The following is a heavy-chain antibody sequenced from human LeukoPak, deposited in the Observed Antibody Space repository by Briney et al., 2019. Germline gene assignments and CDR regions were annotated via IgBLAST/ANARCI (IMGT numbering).Heavy chain of an antibody. J-gene: IGHJ6*03. V-gene: IGHV1-2*02. Sequence: ASVKVSCKASGYTFTCYYMHWVRQAPGQGLEWMGWINPNSGGTNYAQKFQGRVTMTRDTSISTAYMELSRLRSDDTAVYYCAREVYYDILTGPSYYYMDVWGKGTTVTVSS. CDR3: AREVYYDILTGPSYYYMDV. CDR1: GYTFTCYY. D-gene: IGHD3-9*01. CDR2: INPNSGGT.